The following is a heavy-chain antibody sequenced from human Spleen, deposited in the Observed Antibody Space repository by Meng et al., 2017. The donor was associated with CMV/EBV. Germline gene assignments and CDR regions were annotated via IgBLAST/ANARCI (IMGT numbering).Heavy chain of an antibody. J-gene: IGHJ4*02. CDR3: AKHLYSGDYSGGPKPNFDY. D-gene: IGHD1-26*01. V-gene: IGHV3-23*01. CDR1: GFTFSNCA. CDR2: ITVSGGGR. Sequence: GESLKISCAASGFTFSNCAMTWVRQAPGKGLEWVSAITVSGGGRYYAGSVKGRFTISRDNSQNTLYLQMNSLGADDTAVYYCAKHLYSGDYSGGPKPNFDYWGQGTPVTVSS.